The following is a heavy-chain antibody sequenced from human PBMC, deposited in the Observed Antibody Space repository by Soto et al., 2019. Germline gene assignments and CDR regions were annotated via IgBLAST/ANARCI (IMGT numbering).Heavy chain of an antibody. D-gene: IGHD3-22*01. CDR3: ARGGKQIGYYYDSSGPNPRSIDY. V-gene: IGHV3-33*01. CDR2: IWYDGSNK. Sequence: PGGSLRLSCAASGFTFSSYGMHWVRQAPGKGLEWVAVIWYDGSNKYYADSVKGRFTISRDNSKNTLYLQMNSLRAEDTAVYYCARGGKQIGYYYDSSGPNPRSIDYWGQGTLVTVSS. CDR1: GFTFSSYG. J-gene: IGHJ4*02.